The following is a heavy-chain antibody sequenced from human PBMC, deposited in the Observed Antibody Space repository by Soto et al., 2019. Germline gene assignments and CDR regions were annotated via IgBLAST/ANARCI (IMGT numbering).Heavy chain of an antibody. Sequence: GGSLRLSCAASGFTFSNYGMHWVRQAPGKGLEWVAVMWYDGTKKYYADSVKGRFTISRDSSKSTLFLQMNSLRAEDTAMYYCARDGVNGLQWLVLGYWGQGTLVTVSS. J-gene: IGHJ4*02. CDR3: ARDGVNGLQWLVLGY. CDR1: GFTFSNYG. CDR2: MWYDGTKK. D-gene: IGHD6-19*01. V-gene: IGHV3-33*01.